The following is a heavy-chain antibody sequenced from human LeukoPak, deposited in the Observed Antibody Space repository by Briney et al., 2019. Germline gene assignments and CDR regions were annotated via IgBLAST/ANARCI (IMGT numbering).Heavy chain of an antibody. CDR2: INHSGST. Sequence: GSLRFSCAASGFTFSSYNMNWVRQAPGKGLEWIGEINHSGSTNYNPSLKSRVTISVDTSKNQFSLKLSSVTAADTAVYYCARVSRPYYYDSSGYFLPRAFDIWGQGTMVTVSS. V-gene: IGHV4-34*01. CDR3: ARVSRPYYYDSSGYFLPRAFDI. CDR1: GFTFSSYN. D-gene: IGHD3-22*01. J-gene: IGHJ3*02.